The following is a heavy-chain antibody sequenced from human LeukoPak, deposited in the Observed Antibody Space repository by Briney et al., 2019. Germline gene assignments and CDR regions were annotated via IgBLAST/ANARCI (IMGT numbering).Heavy chain of an antibody. J-gene: IGHJ5*01. CDR3: ARAVLATKSEHWFDS. D-gene: IGHD2-8*01. CDR1: GGSITSSSYY. Sequence: PSETLSLTCTVSGGSITSSSYYWGWIRQPPGKGLEWIGSVYYSGNTYYNSSLKSRVTISVDTSKNQFSLNLSSVTAADTAMYYCARAVLATKSEHWFDSWGQGTLVTVSS. V-gene: IGHV4-39*07. CDR2: VYYSGNT.